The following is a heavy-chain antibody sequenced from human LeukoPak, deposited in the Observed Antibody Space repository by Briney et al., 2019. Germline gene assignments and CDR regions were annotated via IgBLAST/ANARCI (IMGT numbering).Heavy chain of an antibody. V-gene: IGHV4-34*01. D-gene: IGHD3-3*01. Sequence: GSLRLSCAASGFTFSSYEMNWIRQPPGKGLEWIGEINHSGSTNYNPSLKSRVTISVDTSKNQFSLKLSSVTAADTAVYYCARGRRFLEWLLYLSAPNWFDPWGQGTLVTVSS. J-gene: IGHJ5*02. CDR3: ARGRRFLEWLLYLSAPNWFDP. CDR2: INHSGST. CDR1: GFTFSSYE.